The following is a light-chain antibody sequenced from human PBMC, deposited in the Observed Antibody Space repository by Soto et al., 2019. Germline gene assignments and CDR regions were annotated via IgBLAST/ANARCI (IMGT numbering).Light chain of an antibody. CDR2: GAS. CDR3: QQYNDWPRT. CDR1: QSVRSN. V-gene: IGKV3-15*01. Sequence: EIVMTQSPATLSVSPGERATLSCRASQSVRSNLAWYQQKLGQAPRLLIYGASTRATGIPARFSGSGSGTEFTLTISSLQSEGFAIFYCQQYNDWPRTFGQGTKL. J-gene: IGKJ2*01.